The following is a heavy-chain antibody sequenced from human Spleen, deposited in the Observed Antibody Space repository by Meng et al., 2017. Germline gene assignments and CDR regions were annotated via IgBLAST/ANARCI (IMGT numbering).Heavy chain of an antibody. V-gene: IGHV3-23*01. CDR1: GFTFSNFA. CDR3: AKEDRWFYGGNSVSFDI. CDR2: ISGSGGST. Sequence: GESLKISCAASGFTFSNFAMNWVRQAPGKGLEWVSAISGSGGSTYYADSVKGRFTISRDNSKYTLSLQMNSLRAEDTAIFYCAKEDRWFYGGNSVSFDIWGRGTMVTVSS. J-gene: IGHJ3*02. D-gene: IGHD4-23*01.